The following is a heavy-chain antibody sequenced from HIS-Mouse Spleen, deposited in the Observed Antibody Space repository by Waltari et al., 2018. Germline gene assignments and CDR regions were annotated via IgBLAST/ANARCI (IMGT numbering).Heavy chain of an antibody. Sequence: QVQLQQWGAGLLKPSETLSLTCAAYGGSFSGSYWSWTRQPPGKGLEWIGEINHSGSTNYNPSLKSRVTIAVDTSKNQFSLKLSSVTAADTAVYYCARMGPASGSYGDYWGQGTLVTVSS. D-gene: IGHD1-26*01. CDR3: ARMGPASGSYGDY. CDR1: GGSFSGSY. V-gene: IGHV4-34*01. CDR2: INHSGST. J-gene: IGHJ4*02.